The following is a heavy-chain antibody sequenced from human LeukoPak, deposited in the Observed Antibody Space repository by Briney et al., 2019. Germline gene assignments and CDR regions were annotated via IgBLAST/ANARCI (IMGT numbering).Heavy chain of an antibody. V-gene: IGHV4-59*01. Sequence: KPSETLSLTCTVSGGSISSYYWSWIRQPPGKGLEWIGYIYYSGSTNYNPSLKSRVTISVDTSENQFSLKLSPVTAADTAVYYCARVYSTIFGVAFDLWGRGTLVTVSS. D-gene: IGHD3-3*01. CDR1: GGSISSYY. CDR3: ARVYSTIFGVAFDL. J-gene: IGHJ2*01. CDR2: IYYSGST.